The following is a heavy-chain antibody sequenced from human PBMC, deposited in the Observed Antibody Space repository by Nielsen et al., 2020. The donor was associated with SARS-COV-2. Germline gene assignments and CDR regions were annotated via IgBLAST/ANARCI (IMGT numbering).Heavy chain of an antibody. CDR2: ISWNSGSI. D-gene: IGHD3-22*01. J-gene: IGHJ4*02. CDR3: ARDQVYYDSSGYYDY. V-gene: IGHV3-9*01. CDR1: GFTFDDYA. Sequence: SLKISCAASGFTFDDYAMHWVRQAPGKGLEWVSGISWNSGSIGYADSVKGRFTISRDNAKNSLYLQMNSLRAEDTAVYYCARDQVYYDSSGYYDYWGQGTLVTVSS.